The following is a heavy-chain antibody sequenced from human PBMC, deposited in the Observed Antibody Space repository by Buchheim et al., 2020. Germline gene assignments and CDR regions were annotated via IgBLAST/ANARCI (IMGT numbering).Heavy chain of an antibody. J-gene: IGHJ6*03. D-gene: IGHD6-13*01. CDR1: GFTFSSYG. Sequence: VQLVESGGGLVQPGGSLRLSCAASGFTFSSYGMHWVRQAPGKGLEWVAVIWYDGSNKYYADSVKGRFTISRDNSKNTLYLQMNSLRAEDTAVYYCARDDVAAAGTGVGYYYYYYMDVWGKGTT. CDR3: ARDDVAAAGTGVGYYYYYYMDV. V-gene: IGHV3-33*01. CDR2: IWYDGSNK.